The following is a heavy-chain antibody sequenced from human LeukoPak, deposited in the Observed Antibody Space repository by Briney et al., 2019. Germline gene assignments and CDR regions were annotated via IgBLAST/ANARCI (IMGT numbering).Heavy chain of an antibody. CDR2: IMPLFNTA. V-gene: IGHV1-69*05. CDR3: ARVDRSHFYLDV. J-gene: IGHJ6*03. Sequence: GSSVKVSCKASGGTFSSYTITRVRQAPGQGLEWMGGIMPLFNTANYAQQFQGRVTMTTDESTSTAYLELRSLRFEDTAMYYCARVDRSHFYLDVWGKGTTVTVSS. CDR1: GGTFSSYT.